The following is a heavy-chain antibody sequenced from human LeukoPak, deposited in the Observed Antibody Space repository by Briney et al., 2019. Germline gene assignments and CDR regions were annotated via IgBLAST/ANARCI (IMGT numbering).Heavy chain of an antibody. D-gene: IGHD3-16*01. Sequence: PGGSLRLSCAASGIAFENYAMNWVRQAPGKGLEWVSLIGEDGSITWYADSVKGRFTISRDNSKNSVSLQMNSLRNDDTAVYYCARDPEGFGATYFDYWGQGTLVTVSS. CDR2: IGEDGSIT. CDR1: GIAFENYA. V-gene: IGHV3-43*02. CDR3: ARDPEGFGATYFDY. J-gene: IGHJ4*02.